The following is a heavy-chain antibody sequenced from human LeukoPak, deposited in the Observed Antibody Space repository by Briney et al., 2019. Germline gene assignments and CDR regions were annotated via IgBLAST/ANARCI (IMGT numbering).Heavy chain of an antibody. V-gene: IGHV1-18*01. CDR3: ARDVNYAFDY. Sequence: ASVKVSCKPSGYSFTRNGISWVRQAPGQGLEWMAWISANSGNTNYAQNFQDRVTLTTDTSTSTAYIELRSLRSDDTAVYYCARDVNYAFDYWGQGTLVTVSS. CDR1: GYSFTRNG. D-gene: IGHD3-16*01. CDR2: ISANSGNT. J-gene: IGHJ4*02.